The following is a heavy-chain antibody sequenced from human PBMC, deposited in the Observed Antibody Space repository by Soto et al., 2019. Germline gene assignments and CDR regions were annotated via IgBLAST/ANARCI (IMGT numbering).Heavy chain of an antibody. Sequence: GESKRIWSRVAEDTFVNTCGCWVLKVRVKGLEWMGIIYPGDSDTRYSPSFQGQVTISVDKSIATAYLQWSSLKASDTAMYYCVRRSEYHYGSGKYYGLDVCGQAPTVTLSS. J-gene: IGHJ6*01. CDR1: EDTFVNTC. CDR2: IYPGDSDT. CDR3: VRRSEYHYGSGKYYGLDV. V-gene: IGHV5-51*01. D-gene: IGHD3-10*01.